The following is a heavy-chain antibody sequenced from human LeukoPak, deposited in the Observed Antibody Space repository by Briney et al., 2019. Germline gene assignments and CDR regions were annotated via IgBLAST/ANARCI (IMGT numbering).Heavy chain of an antibody. V-gene: IGHV3-7*01. D-gene: IGHD1-26*01. CDR3: ASRIVGTPDYFGY. J-gene: IGHJ4*02. Sequence: PGGSLRLSCAASGFTFSTYCMSWVRQAPGKGLEWVANIMQDGNDKYYVDSVKGRFTISRDNAKNSLYLQLNSLRVEDTAVYYCASRIVGTPDYFGYWGQGTLVTVSS. CDR1: GFTFSTYC. CDR2: IMQDGNDK.